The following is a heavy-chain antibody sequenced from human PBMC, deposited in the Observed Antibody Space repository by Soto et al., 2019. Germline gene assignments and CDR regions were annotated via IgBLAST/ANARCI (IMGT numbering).Heavy chain of an antibody. J-gene: IGHJ5*02. CDR3: ARGRRDIVVVPAADGWFDP. Sequence: SETLSLTCAVYGGSFSGYYWSWIRQPPGKGLEWIGEINHSGSTNYNPSLKSRVTISVDTSKNQFSLKLSSVTAADTAVYYCARGRRDIVVVPAADGWFDPWGQGTLVTVPQ. CDR2: INHSGST. CDR1: GGSFSGYY. V-gene: IGHV4-34*01. D-gene: IGHD2-2*01.